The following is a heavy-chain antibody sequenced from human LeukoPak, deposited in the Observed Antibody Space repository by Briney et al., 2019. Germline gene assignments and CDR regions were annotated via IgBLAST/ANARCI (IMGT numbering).Heavy chain of an antibody. CDR1: GFTFSSYA. V-gene: IGHV3-23*01. CDR3: AKWKYSDSGIDDY. Sequence: GGSLRLSCAASGFTFSSYAMSWVRQVPGKGLEWVSVISGSGDNTYYADSAKGRFTISRDNSKNMLYLQMNSLRAEDTAVYYCAKWKYSDSGIDDYWGQGTLVTVSS. D-gene: IGHD5-12*01. CDR2: ISGSGDNT. J-gene: IGHJ4*02.